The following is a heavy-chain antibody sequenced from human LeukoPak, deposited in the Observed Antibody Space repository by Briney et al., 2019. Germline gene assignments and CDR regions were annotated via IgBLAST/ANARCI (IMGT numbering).Heavy chain of an antibody. D-gene: IGHD3-10*01. Sequence: PSETLSLTCTISGDSISNYYWSWIRQPPGRGLEWIGYIYYSGGTDYNPSLKSRVSISVDTSKTHFSLKLTSVTAADTAVYYCARWEVRLNAFEMWGQGTMVTVSS. V-gene: IGHV4-59*01. CDR1: GDSISNYY. J-gene: IGHJ3*02. CDR2: IYYSGGT. CDR3: ARWEVRLNAFEM.